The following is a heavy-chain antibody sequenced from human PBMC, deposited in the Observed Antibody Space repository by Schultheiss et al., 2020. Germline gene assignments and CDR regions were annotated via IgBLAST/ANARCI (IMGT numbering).Heavy chain of an antibody. D-gene: IGHD3-16*01. CDR3: AREAGGRFDY. V-gene: IGHV4-59*01. CDR1: GGSISSYY. J-gene: IGHJ4*02. Sequence: SETLSLTCTVSGGSISSYYWSWIRQPPGKGLEWIGYIYYSGSTNYNPSLKSRVTISVDTSKNQFSLKLSSVTAADTAVYYCAREAGGRFDYWGQGTRVNGYS. CDR2: IYYSGST.